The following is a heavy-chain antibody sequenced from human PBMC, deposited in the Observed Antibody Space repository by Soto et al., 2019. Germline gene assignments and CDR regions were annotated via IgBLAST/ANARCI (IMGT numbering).Heavy chain of an antibody. CDR2: IYDSGST. V-gene: IGHV4-31*03. D-gene: IGHD4-17*01. Sequence: QVPLQESGPGLVKPSQTLSLTCTVSGGPITNYWSWIRQHPGKGLEWIGYIYDSGSTYYNPSLKSRVTMSLDTSKNQLSLKLTSVTAADTAVYYCARVNLDYVTGMDVWGQGTTVTVSS. CDR3: ARVNLDYVTGMDV. CDR1: GGPITNY. J-gene: IGHJ6*02.